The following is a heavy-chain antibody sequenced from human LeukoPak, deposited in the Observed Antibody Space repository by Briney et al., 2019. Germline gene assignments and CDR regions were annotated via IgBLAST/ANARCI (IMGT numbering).Heavy chain of an antibody. D-gene: IGHD6-6*01. CDR3: AKDLGQSNSWYFFDN. CDR1: GFIFSTYA. Sequence: GGSLRLSCAASGFIFSTYAMTWVRQAPGKGLEWLSSISASGVSTYYADSVKGRFTVARDISKNTLFLRMNSLRGEDTALYYCAKDLGQSNSWYFFDNWGQGVLVTVSS. J-gene: IGHJ4*02. CDR2: ISASGVST. V-gene: IGHV3-23*01.